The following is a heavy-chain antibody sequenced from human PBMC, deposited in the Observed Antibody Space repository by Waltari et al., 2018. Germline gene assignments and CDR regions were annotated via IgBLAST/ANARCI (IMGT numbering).Heavy chain of an antibody. CDR2: INAGNGNT. V-gene: IGHV1-3*03. Sequence: QVQLVQSGAEVKKPGASVKVSCKASGYTFTSYAMHWVRQAPGQRLEWMGWINAGNGNTKYSQEFQGRVTITMDTSASTAYMELSSLRSEDMAVYYCAREGAPYYDFWSGPFDYWGQGTLVTVSS. D-gene: IGHD3-3*01. CDR3: AREGAPYYDFWSGPFDY. J-gene: IGHJ4*02. CDR1: GYTFTSYA.